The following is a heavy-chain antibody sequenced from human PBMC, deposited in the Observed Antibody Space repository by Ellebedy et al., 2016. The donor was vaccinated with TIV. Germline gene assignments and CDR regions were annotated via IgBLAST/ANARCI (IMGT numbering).Heavy chain of an antibody. V-gene: IGHV3-53*01. CDR2: IYSGGST. CDR1: GFTVSSNY. CDR3: ARYRMGLAAAGDY. D-gene: IGHD6-13*01. Sequence: GGSLRLXXAASGFTVSSNYMSWVRQAPGKGLEWVSVIYSGGSTYYADSVKGRFTISRDSSKNTLYLQMNSLRAEDMAVYYCARYRMGLAAAGDYWGQGTLVTVSS. J-gene: IGHJ4*02.